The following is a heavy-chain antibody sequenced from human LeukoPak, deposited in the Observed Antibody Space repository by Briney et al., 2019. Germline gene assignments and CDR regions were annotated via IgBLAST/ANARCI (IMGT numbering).Heavy chain of an antibody. CDR2: INPNSGGT. CDR3: AAVSARGYSYGYEGFDY. V-gene: IGHV1-2*02. CDR1: GYTFTGYY. D-gene: IGHD5-18*01. J-gene: IGHJ4*02. Sequence: ASVKVSCKASGYTFTGYYMHWVRQAPGQGLEWMGWINPNSGGTNYAQKFQGRVTITRDMSTSTACMELSSLRSEDTAVYYCAAVSARGYSYGYEGFDYWGQGTLVTVSS.